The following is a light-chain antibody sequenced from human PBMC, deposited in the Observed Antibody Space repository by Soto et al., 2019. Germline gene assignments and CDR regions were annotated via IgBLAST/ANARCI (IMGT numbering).Light chain of an antibody. J-gene: IGLJ1*01. Sequence: QSVLTQPPSASGSAGQSGTISCTGTSSDVGGYNYVSWYQQRPGKAPKLMIYEVSKRPVGVPDRFSGSKSGNTASLTVSGLQAEDEADYFCCSYAGSNRGVFGTGTKVTVL. V-gene: IGLV2-8*01. CDR1: SSDVGGYNY. CDR3: CSYAGSNRGV. CDR2: EVS.